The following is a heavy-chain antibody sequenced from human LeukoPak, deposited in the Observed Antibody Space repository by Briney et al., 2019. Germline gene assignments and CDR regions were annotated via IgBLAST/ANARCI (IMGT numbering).Heavy chain of an antibody. CDR2: IIPIFGTA. D-gene: IGHD2-15*01. CDR1: GGTFSSYA. Sequence: SVKVSCKASGGTFSSYAISWVRQAPGQGLEWMGGIIPIFGTANYAQKVQGRVTITADKSTSTAYMELSSLRSDDTAVYSCASSSPECDPLAHWGQGRLVTVSS. J-gene: IGHJ1*01. V-gene: IGHV1-69*06. CDR3: ASSSPECDPLAH.